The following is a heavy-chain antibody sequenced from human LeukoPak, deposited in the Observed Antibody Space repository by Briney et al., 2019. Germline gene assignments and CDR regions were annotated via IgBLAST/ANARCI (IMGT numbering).Heavy chain of an antibody. D-gene: IGHD3-10*01. V-gene: IGHV3-7*01. Sequence: PGGSLRLSCAASGFTFSSYWMSWVRQAPGKGLEWVANINGDESEKYYVDSVKARFTISRDNAKNSLYLQMNSLRVDDTAIYYCSRGEGDDYWGQGTLVTASS. CDR3: SRGEGDDY. CDR1: GFTFSSYW. CDR2: INGDESEK. J-gene: IGHJ4*02.